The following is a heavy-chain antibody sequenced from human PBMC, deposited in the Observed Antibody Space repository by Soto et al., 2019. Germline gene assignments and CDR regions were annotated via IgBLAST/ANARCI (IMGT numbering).Heavy chain of an antibody. CDR1: GGTFSSYA. CDR3: AGQKIEGYCSGGSCYEIWFDP. V-gene: IGHV1-69*13. CDR2: IIPIFGTA. J-gene: IGHJ5*02. D-gene: IGHD2-15*01. Sequence: GASVKVSCKASGGTFSSYAISWVRQAPGQGLEWMGGIIPIFGTANYAQKFQGRVTITADESTSTAYMELSSLRSEDTAVYYCAGQKIEGYCSGGSCYEIWFDPWGQGTLVTVSS.